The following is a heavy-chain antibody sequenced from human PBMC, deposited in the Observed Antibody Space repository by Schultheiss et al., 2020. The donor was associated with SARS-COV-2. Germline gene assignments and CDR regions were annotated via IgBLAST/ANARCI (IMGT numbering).Heavy chain of an antibody. V-gene: IGHV1-8*01. D-gene: IGHD3-3*02. J-gene: IGHJ6*02. CDR1: GYTFSNYY. CDR2: IIPIFGTA. Sequence: ASVKVSCKASGYTFSNYYIHWVRQAPGQGLEWMGWIIPIFGTANYAQKFQGRVTMTRNTSISTAYMELSSLRSEDTAVYYCARLGHFWNDYYYYGMDVWGQGTTVTVSS. CDR3: ARLGHFWNDYYYYGMDV.